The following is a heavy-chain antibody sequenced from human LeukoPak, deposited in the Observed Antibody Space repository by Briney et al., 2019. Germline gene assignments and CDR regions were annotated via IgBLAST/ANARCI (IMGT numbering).Heavy chain of an antibody. CDR2: MNPNSGNT. CDR1: GYTFTSYD. J-gene: IGHJ4*02. D-gene: IGHD6-19*01. V-gene: IGHV1-8*01. CDR3: ARGRSSGWYRHFDY. Sequence: GASVKVSCKASGYTFTSYDINWVRQATGQGLEWMGWMNPNSGNTGYAQKFQGRVIMTRNTSISTAYMELSGLRSEDTAVYYCARGRSSGWYRHFDYWGQGTLVTVSS.